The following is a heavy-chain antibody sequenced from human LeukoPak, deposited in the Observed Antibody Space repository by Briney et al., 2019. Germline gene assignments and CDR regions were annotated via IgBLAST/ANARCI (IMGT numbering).Heavy chain of an antibody. CDR3: AKDLDHDYDDYGLDY. V-gene: IGHV3-30*18. Sequence: GKSLRLSCAASGFTFSSYGMHWVRQAPGKGLEWVALISDDGGKKYYADSVKGRFTISRDNSKNTLYLQMHSLRAEDTALYYCAKDLDHDYDDYGLDYWGQGTLVTVSS. J-gene: IGHJ4*02. CDR1: GFTFSSYG. D-gene: IGHD4-17*01. CDR2: ISDDGGKK.